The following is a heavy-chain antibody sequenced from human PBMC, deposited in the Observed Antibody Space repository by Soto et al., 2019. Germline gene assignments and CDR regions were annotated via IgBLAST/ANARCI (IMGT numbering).Heavy chain of an antibody. CDR1: GFNFNTYS. D-gene: IGHD2-21*01. CDR3: VAYFSAIQGAPDAMDF. Sequence: GSLRLSCAAYGFNFNTYSMNWVRQAPGKGLQWVSFISASGAYKYYADSVRGRVTISRDNAKKSVFLEMNSLTADDTAIYSCVAYFSAIQGAPDAMDFWCPGTLVTVSS. CDR2: ISASGAYK. J-gene: IGHJ6*02. V-gene: IGHV3-21*01.